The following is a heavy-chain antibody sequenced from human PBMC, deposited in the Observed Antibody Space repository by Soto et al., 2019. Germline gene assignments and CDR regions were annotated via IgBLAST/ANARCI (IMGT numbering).Heavy chain of an antibody. CDR1: GGSVGSGSYY. J-gene: IGHJ5*02. CDR3: AREVDGSTVPKGNWFDP. CDR2: IYYSGST. Sequence: SETLSLTCTVSGGSVGSGSYYWSWIRQPPGKGLEWIGYIYYSGSTNYNPSLKSRVTISVDTSKNQFSLKLSSVTAADTAVYYCAREVDGSTVPKGNWFDPWGQGTLVTVSS. D-gene: IGHD4-4*01. V-gene: IGHV4-61*01.